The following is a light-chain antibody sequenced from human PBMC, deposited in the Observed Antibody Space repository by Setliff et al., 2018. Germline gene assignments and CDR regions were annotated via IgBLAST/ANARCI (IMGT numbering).Light chain of an antibody. CDR3: QQYYGTPPT. J-gene: IGKJ1*01. CDR2: WAS. V-gene: IGKV4-1*01. Sequence: DIVMTQSPDSLAVSLGERATINCKSSQSILYTSNNKNYLAWYQQKPRQPPKLLIYWASTRESGVPDRFSGSGSGTDFTLTISSLQAEDVAVYYCQQYYGTPPTFGQGTKV. CDR1: QSILYTSNNKNY.